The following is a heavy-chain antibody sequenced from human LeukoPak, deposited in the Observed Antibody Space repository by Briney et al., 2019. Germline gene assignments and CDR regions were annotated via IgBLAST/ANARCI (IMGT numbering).Heavy chain of an antibody. J-gene: IGHJ5*02. Sequence: SETLSLTCTVSGGSIGNFFWSWIRQSPGEGLEWIGFIYENGRTSYNPSLKSRVTISVDTSKNQFSLRLSSVTAADTAVYYCARLYSQNYFDPWGQGTLVTVSS. CDR1: GGSIGNFF. CDR2: IYENGRT. D-gene: IGHD1-7*01. V-gene: IGHV4-59*08. CDR3: ARLYSQNYFDP.